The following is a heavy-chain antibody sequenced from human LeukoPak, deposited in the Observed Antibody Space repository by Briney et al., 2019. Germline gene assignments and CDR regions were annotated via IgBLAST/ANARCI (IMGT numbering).Heavy chain of an antibody. CDR1: GFTSCSYA. V-gene: IGHV3-23*01. CDR2: ISGSGGST. D-gene: IGHD3-22*01. J-gene: IGHJ4*02. Sequence: GGSLRLSCAASGFTSCSYAMSWVRQAPGKGLEWVSAISGSGGSTYYADSVKGRFTISRDNSKNTLYLQMNSLRAEDTAVYYCARDRFYDSSGYLDYWGQGTLVTVSS. CDR3: ARDRFYDSSGYLDY.